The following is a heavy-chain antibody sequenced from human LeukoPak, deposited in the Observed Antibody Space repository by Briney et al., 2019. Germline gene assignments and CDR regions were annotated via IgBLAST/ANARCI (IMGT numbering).Heavy chain of an antibody. CDR2: VNPNSGGT. V-gene: IGHV1-2*02. J-gene: IGHJ4*02. Sequence: ASVKVSCKASGYTFTGYYMHGVRQAPGQGLEWMGWVNPNSGGTRYAQRFQDRVTMTRDTSITTAYMELSRLRSDDTAVYFCARGRLEAAATDDYWGQGTLVTVSS. CDR1: GYTFTGYY. CDR3: ARGRLEAAATDDY. D-gene: IGHD6-13*01.